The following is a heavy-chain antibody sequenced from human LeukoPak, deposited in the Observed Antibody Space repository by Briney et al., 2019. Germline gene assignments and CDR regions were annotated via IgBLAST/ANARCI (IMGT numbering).Heavy chain of an antibody. CDR1: GYPFTGYP. CDR3: ARIHTEPEYSGTYRDFQH. CDR2: INPDSGDT. J-gene: IGHJ1*01. Sequence: GASVKASCKASGYPFTGYPMHWVRQAPGQGLEWMGWINPDSGDTKYAQKFQGRVTMTRDRSITTSYMELRSLGSEDTTMYYCARIHTEPEYSGTYRDFQHWGQGTLVTVSS. V-gene: IGHV1-2*02. D-gene: IGHD2/OR15-2a*01.